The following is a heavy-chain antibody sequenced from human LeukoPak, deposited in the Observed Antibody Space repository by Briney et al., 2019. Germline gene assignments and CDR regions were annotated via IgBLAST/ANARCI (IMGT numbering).Heavy chain of an antibody. CDR3: AREVRLTDAFDI. Sequence: SVKVSSKASGGTFSSYAISWVRQAPGQGLEWMGGIIPIFGTANYAQKFQGRVTITADESTSTAYMELSSLRSEDTAVYYCAREVRLTDAFDIWGQGTMVTVSS. D-gene: IGHD6-25*01. V-gene: IGHV1-69*13. CDR2: IIPIFGTA. CDR1: GGTFSSYA. J-gene: IGHJ3*02.